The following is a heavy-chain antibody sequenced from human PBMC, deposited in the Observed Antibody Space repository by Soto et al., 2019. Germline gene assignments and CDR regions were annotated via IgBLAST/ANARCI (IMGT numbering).Heavy chain of an antibody. CDR2: INPNSGGT. CDR1: GYTFTDYY. V-gene: IGHV1-2*02. Sequence: ASVKVSCKASGYTFTDYYVHCVLQAPLQWRDGMGWINPNSGGTKTAQKFQGRVTVTRDTSISTAYMDLSRLRSDDTAVYYCARDVTRTQSCTNGVCYYHYYDMDVWGQGTMVTVSS. J-gene: IGHJ6*02. CDR3: ARDVTRTQSCTNGVCYYHYYDMDV. D-gene: IGHD2-8*01.